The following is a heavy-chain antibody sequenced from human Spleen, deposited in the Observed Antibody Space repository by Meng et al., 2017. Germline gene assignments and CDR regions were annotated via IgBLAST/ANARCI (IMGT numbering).Heavy chain of an antibody. V-gene: IGHV4-31*03. J-gene: IGHJ5*02. Sequence: QVQLQESGPGPVKPSQTLSLTCTVSGGSITSRGYYWNWIRHHPGKGLEWLGYIYYTGRSYYNPSLKSRLTISVDTSKNQFSLKLSSVTAADTAVYYCARDRGPGSGSYYDSWGQGTLVTVSS. CDR1: GGSITSRGYY. D-gene: IGHD3-10*01. CDR3: ARDRGPGSGSYYDS. CDR2: IYYTGRS.